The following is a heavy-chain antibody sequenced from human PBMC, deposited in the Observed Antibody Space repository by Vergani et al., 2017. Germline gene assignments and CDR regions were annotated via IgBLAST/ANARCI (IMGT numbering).Heavy chain of an antibody. CDR1: GGSISSSSYY. Sequence: QLQLQESGPGLVKPSETLSLTCTVSGGSISSSSYYWGWIRQPPGKGLEWIGSIDYSGSTYYNPSLKSRVTISVDTSKNQFSLKLSSVTAADAAEYYCAREITIVRGVSDYWGQGTLVTVSS. J-gene: IGHJ4*02. CDR2: IDYSGST. V-gene: IGHV4-39*07. CDR3: AREITIVRGVSDY. D-gene: IGHD3-10*01.